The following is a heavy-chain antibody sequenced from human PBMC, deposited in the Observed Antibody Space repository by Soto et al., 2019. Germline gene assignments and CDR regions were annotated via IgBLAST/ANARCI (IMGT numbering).Heavy chain of an antibody. D-gene: IGHD6-19*01. J-gene: IGHJ4*02. Sequence: AGGSLRLSCAASPVRFSGLGMSWVRQAPGKGLEWVSTIDMSGTRTHYADSVKGRFTISRDTSRYTLDLQMDNLRAEDTALYHCVSWLSAHFDFWGRGTLVTVSS. V-gene: IGHV3-23*05. CDR1: PVRFSGLG. CDR2: IDMSGTRT. CDR3: VSWLSAHFDF.